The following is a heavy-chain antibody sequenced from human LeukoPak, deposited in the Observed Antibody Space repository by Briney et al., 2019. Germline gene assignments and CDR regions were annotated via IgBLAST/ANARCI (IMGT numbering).Heavy chain of an antibody. D-gene: IGHD6-13*01. Sequence: PGGSLRLSRAASGFTFSSYAMTWVRQAPGKGLEWVSSISGSGDNTYYADSVKGRFTVSRDNSKNTLYLQMNSLRAEDTTVYYCAKGLYSSSWYSDYWGQGTLVAVSS. CDR2: ISGSGDNT. CDR3: AKGLYSSSWYSDY. CDR1: GFTFSSYA. V-gene: IGHV3-23*01. J-gene: IGHJ4*02.